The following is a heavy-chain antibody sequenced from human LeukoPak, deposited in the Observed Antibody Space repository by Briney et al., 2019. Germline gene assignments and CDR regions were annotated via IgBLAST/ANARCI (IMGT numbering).Heavy chain of an antibody. J-gene: IGHJ4*02. V-gene: IGHV3-48*03. CDR2: ISGSGTTI. D-gene: IGHD6-6*01. Sequence: GSLRLSCAASGFTFSSSEMNWVRQAPGKGLEWVSYISGSGTTIYYADSVKGRFTISRDNSKNTLYLQMNSLRAEDTAVYYCARDKYSSSSYYFDYWGQGTLVTVSS. CDR1: GFTFSSSE. CDR3: ARDKYSSSSYYFDY.